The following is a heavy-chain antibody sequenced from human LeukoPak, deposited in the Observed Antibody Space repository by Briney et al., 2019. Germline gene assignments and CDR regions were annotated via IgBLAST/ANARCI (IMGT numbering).Heavy chain of an antibody. D-gene: IGHD6-13*01. CDR1: GYTFTGYY. Sequence: ASVKISCKASGYTFTGYYMNWMRQAPGQGLEWMGWINPNSGGTNYAQEFQGRVTMTRDTSISTAYMELSRLRSDDTAVYYCASPIAAAISNWYFDLWGRGTLVTVSS. J-gene: IGHJ2*01. V-gene: IGHV1-2*02. CDR3: ASPIAAAISNWYFDL. CDR2: INPNSGGT.